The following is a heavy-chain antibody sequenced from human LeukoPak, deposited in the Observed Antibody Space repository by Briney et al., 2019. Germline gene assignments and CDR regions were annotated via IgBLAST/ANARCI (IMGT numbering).Heavy chain of an antibody. CDR2: LREDGGEK. D-gene: IGHD2-21*02. CDR3: ARINTAIFSSSDY. Sequence: GGSLRLSCAASGFTFSNSWMTWVRQAPGKGLEWVANLREDGGEKYYVDSVKGRFPISRDNAKNSLYLQMNSLRAEDTAVYYCARINTAIFSSSDYWGQGTLVTVSA. CDR1: GFTFSNSW. V-gene: IGHV3-7*05. J-gene: IGHJ4*02.